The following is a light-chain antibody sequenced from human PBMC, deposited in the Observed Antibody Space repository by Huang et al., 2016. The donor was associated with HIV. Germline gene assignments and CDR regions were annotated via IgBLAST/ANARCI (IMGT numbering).Light chain of an antibody. CDR1: QSLSSSY. CDR2: DAS. V-gene: IGKV3D-20*01. CDR3: QQYGSSPLT. J-gene: IGKJ4*01. Sequence: EIVLTQSPATLSLSPGERATLSCGASQSLSSSYLAWYQQKPGLAPRLLIYDASNRATGIPDRFSGSGSGTDFTLTISRLEPEDFAVYYCQQYGSSPLTCGGGTKVEIK.